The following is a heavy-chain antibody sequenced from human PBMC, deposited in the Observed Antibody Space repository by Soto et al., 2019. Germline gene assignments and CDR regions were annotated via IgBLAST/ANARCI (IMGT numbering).Heavy chain of an antibody. D-gene: IGHD3-3*01. V-gene: IGHV1-18*01. Sequence: QVQLVQSGAEVKKPGASVKVSCKASGYTFTSYGISWVRQAPGQGLEWMGWISAYNGNTNYAQKLQGRVTMTTDTSTSTAYMELRSLRSDDTAVYYCARDGAGYHDFWSGYNWFDPWGQGTLVTVSS. CDR3: ARDGAGYHDFWSGYNWFDP. CDR2: ISAYNGNT. CDR1: GYTFTSYG. J-gene: IGHJ5*02.